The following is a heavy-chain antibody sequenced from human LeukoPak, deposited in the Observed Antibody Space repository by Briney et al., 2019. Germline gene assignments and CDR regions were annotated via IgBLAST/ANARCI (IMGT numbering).Heavy chain of an antibody. CDR3: ARVAAAAGKFD. J-gene: IGHJ4*02. D-gene: IGHD6-13*01. CDR1: GLTFSSYS. CDR2: ISSSSSTI. Sequence: PGGSLRLSCAASGLTFSSYSMNWVRQAPGKGLEWVSYISSSSSTIYYADSVKGRFTISRDNAKNSLYLQMNSLRAEDTAVYYCARVAAAAGKFDWGQGTLVTVSS. V-gene: IGHV3-48*01.